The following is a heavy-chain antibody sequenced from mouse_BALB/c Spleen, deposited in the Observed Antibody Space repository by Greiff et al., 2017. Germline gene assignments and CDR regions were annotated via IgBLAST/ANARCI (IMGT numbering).Heavy chain of an antibody. Sequence: QVQLKESGAELAKPGASVKMSCKASGYTFTSYWMHWVKQRPGQGLEWIGYINPSTGYTEYNQKFKDKATLTADKSSSTAYMQLSSLTSEDSAVYYCARFYYYGSSGPYYYAMDYWGQGTSVTVSS. J-gene: IGHJ4*01. D-gene: IGHD1-1*01. V-gene: IGHV1-7*01. CDR2: INPSTGYT. CDR1: GYTFTSYW. CDR3: ARFYYYGSSGPYYYAMDY.